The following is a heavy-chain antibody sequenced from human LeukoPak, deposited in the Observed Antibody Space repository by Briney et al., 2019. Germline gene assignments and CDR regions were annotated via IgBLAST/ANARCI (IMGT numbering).Heavy chain of an antibody. V-gene: IGHV1-69*05. Sequence: GASVKVSCKASGGTFSSYAISWVRQAPGQGLEWMGGIIPIFGTANYAQKFQGRVTITTDESTSTAYMELSSLRSEDTAVYYCARDNCSSTSCYERYFDYWGQGTLVTVSS. J-gene: IGHJ4*02. CDR3: ARDNCSSTSCYERYFDY. CDR1: GGTFSSYA. D-gene: IGHD2-2*01. CDR2: IIPIFGTA.